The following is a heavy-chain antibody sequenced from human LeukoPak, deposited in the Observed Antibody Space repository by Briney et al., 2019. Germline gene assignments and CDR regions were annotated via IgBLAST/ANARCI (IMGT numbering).Heavy chain of an antibody. CDR2: ITKSGDQT. D-gene: IGHD5-24*01. J-gene: IGHJ3*02. CDR1: GFTFGGYA. Sequence: GGSLRLSCAASGFTFGGYAMSWVRQAPGKGLEWVSTITKSGDQTHYADSVRGLFTISRDIFKNTLYLQMNSLRAEDTAVYHCVKSAGKDGYRDVFDIWGQGTVVTVSS. V-gene: IGHV3-23*01. CDR3: VKSAGKDGYRDVFDI.